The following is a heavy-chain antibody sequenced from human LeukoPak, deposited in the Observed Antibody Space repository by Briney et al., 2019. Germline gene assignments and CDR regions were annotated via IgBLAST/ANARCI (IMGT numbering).Heavy chain of an antibody. V-gene: IGHV4-59*02. J-gene: IGHJ3*02. D-gene: IGHD2-2*01. CDR2: LSHSGSS. Sequence: PSETLSLTCTVSGGSVSSYYWSWIRQPPGRGLEWIGYLSHSGSSDSNPSLKSRVTILVDTSKNQFSLKLTSVTAADTAVYYCARARYANAWYAFDIWGQGTMVTVSS. CDR1: GGSVSSYY. CDR3: ARARYANAWYAFDI.